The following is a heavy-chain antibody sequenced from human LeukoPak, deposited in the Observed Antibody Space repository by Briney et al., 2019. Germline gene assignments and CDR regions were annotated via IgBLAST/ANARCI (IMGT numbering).Heavy chain of an antibody. Sequence: SQTLSLTCTVSGGSISSGGYYWSWIRQHPGKGLGWIGYIYYSGSTYYNPSLKSRVTISVDTSKNQFSLKLSSVTAADTAVYYCAREGGYCSGGSCYFGRFDPWGQGTLVTVSS. V-gene: IGHV4-31*03. CDR2: IYYSGST. CDR1: GGSISSGGYY. J-gene: IGHJ5*02. CDR3: AREGGYCSGGSCYFGRFDP. D-gene: IGHD2-15*01.